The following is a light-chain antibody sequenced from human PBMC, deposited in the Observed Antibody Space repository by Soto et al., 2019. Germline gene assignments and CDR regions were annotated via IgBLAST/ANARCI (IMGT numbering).Light chain of an antibody. CDR3: QQYDSSPFT. J-gene: IGKJ3*01. Sequence: EIVLTQSPGTLSLSPGERATLSCRASQSVSSSYLAWYQQKPGQAPRLLIYGASSRATAIPDRFSGSGSGTDFTLTISRLEPEDFAVYYCQQYDSSPFTFGPGTKVDNK. CDR1: QSVSSSY. CDR2: GAS. V-gene: IGKV3-20*01.